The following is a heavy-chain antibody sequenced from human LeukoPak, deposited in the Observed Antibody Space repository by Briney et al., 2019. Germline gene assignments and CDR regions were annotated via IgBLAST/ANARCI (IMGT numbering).Heavy chain of an antibody. CDR2: MDPNSGNT. V-gene: IGHV1-8*01. CDR3: AKSLPGIAAH. Sequence: ASVKVSCKASGDTLTTYDFNWVRQATGQGLEWMGWMDPNSGNTGYAQKFQGRVTMTRNTSISTAYMELSSLTSEDTAVYYCAKSLPGIAAHWGQGTLVIVTS. J-gene: IGHJ4*02. CDR1: GDTLTTYD. D-gene: IGHD6-6*01.